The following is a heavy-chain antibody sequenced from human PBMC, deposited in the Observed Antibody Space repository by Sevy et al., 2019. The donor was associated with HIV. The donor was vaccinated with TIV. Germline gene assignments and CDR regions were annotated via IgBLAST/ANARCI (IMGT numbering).Heavy chain of an antibody. J-gene: IGHJ5*02. V-gene: IGHV3-53*01. CDR2: L. D-gene: IGHD3-10*01. CDR1: GLTVSSNY. Sequence: GGSLRLSCAASGLTVSSNYMSWVRQAPGKGLEWVSTLYAESVKGRFSISRDNSKNTLYLQMNSLRAEDTAVYYCARDPPKGSRGSWFDTWGQGTLVTVSS. CDR3: ARDPPKGSRGSWFDT.